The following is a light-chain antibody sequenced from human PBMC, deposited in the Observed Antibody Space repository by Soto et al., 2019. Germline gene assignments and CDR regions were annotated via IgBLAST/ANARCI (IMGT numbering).Light chain of an antibody. J-gene: IGLJ3*02. Sequence: QSVLTQPASVSGSPGQSITISCTGTSSDVGGYNYVSWYQQHPGKAPKLMIYAVNNRPSGVSDRFSGSKSGNTASLTISGLQAEDEADYYCSSYTIISTLVVFGGGTKLTVL. CDR3: SSYTIISTLVV. V-gene: IGLV2-14*01. CDR1: SSDVGGYNY. CDR2: AVN.